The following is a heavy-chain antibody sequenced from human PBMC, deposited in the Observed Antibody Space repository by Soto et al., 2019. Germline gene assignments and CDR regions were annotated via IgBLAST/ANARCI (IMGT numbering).Heavy chain of an antibody. D-gene: IGHD3-10*01. CDR1: GYSFTSYW. V-gene: IGHV5-51*01. CDR3: ARHGPYGSGSYWIYY. Sequence: GESLKISCKGSGYSFTSYWIGWVRQTPGKGLEWMGIIYPGDSDTSYSQSFEGEVTISADKSISTAYLQWSSLKASDTAMYYWARHGPYGSGSYWIYYWGQGTLVTVSS. J-gene: IGHJ4*02. CDR2: IYPGDSDT.